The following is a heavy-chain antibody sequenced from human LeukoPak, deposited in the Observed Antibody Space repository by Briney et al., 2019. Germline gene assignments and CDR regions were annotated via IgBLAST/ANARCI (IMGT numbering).Heavy chain of an antibody. Sequence: GGSLRLSCAVSGFTSSNHWMTWVRQAPGKGLEWVASIKQDGSEEFYVDSVKGRFTISRDNAKNSLYLQMNSLRVEDTALYYCARELAAAGFDYWGQGTLVTVSS. CDR2: IKQDGSEE. CDR3: ARELAAAGFDY. V-gene: IGHV3-7*01. J-gene: IGHJ4*02. D-gene: IGHD6-13*01. CDR1: GFTSSNHW.